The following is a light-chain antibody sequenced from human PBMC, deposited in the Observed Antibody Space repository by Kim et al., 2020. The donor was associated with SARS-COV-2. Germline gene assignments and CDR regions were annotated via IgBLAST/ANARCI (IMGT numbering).Light chain of an antibody. Sequence: HAATRTRTGNRHHVGHQRAALRQEHPGPPPNPLSFQNDNRPPGISQSLSASWSGDTAALTITGLQPGDEADYYCSAWDSCLSAWVFGGGTKLTVL. CDR1: RHHVGHQR. J-gene: IGLJ3*02. CDR2: QND. CDR3: SAWDSCLSAWV. V-gene: IGLV10-54*01.